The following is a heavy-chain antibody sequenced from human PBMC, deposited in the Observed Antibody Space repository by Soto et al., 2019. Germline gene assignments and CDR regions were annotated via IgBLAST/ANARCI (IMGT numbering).Heavy chain of an antibody. D-gene: IGHD3-22*01. V-gene: IGHV1-69*01. CDR1: GGTFSRYS. CDR3: ARPYEGGYSSNHHYYYALDV. CDR2: IVPIFGTR. J-gene: IGHJ6*02. Sequence: QVQLVQSGAEVKKPGSSVKVSCKIYGGTFSRYSISWLRQAPGQGLEWMGGIVPIFGTRNYAQKFQDRVTITTDESATTAHMELSNLRSEDTAVYYCARPYEGGYSSNHHYYYALDVWGQGTAVTVSS.